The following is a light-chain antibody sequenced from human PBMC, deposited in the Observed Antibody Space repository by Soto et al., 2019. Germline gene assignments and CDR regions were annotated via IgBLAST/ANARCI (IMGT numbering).Light chain of an antibody. Sequence: QSVLTQPPSATGSPGQSVTISCTGTNSDVGGYNYVSWYQQHPGKAPKLVIYEVTKRPSGVPDRFSGSKSGNTASLTVSGLQAEDEADYYCSSFTGARTIFGTGTKVTVL. V-gene: IGLV2-8*01. CDR2: EVT. CDR3: SSFTGARTI. CDR1: NSDVGGYNY. J-gene: IGLJ1*01.